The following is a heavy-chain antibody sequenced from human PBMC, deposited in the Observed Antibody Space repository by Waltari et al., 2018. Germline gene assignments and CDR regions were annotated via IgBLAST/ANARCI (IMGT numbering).Heavy chain of an antibody. Sequence: EVQLVESGGGLVQPGGSLRLSCAASGSTFSIYWMTWVRQAPGKGLEWVANIKEDGSEKYYVDSVKGRFTISRDNAKNSLYLQMNSLRAEDTAVYYCAREGGNLAYWGQGTLVTVSS. V-gene: IGHV3-7*01. CDR2: IKEDGSEK. J-gene: IGHJ4*02. CDR1: GSTFSIYW. D-gene: IGHD2-15*01. CDR3: AREGGNLAY.